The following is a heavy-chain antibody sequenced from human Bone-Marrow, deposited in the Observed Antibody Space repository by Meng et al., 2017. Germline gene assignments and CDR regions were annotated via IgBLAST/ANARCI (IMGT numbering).Heavy chain of an antibody. CDR3: AREGYYYDIDY. CDR1: GYTFTSYA. D-gene: IGHD3-22*01. J-gene: IGHJ4*02. V-gene: IGHV1-3*01. CDR2: INAGNGNT. Sequence: ASVKVSCKASGYTFTSYAMHWVRQAPGQRLEWMGWINAGNGNTKYSQKFQGRVTMTRNTSISTAYMELSSLRSEDTAVYYCAREGYYYDIDYWGQGTLVTVSS.